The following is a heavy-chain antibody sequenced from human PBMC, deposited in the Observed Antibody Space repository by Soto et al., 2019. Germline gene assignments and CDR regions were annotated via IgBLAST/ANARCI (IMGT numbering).Heavy chain of an antibody. CDR2: ISSSGSTI. CDR1: GFTFSSYE. Sequence: PGGSLRLSCAASGFTFSSYEMNRVRQAPGKGLEWVSYISSSGSTIYYADSVKGRFTISRDNAKNSLYLQMNSLRAEDTAVYYCARSIAMVMDAFDIWGQGTMVTVSS. CDR3: ARSIAMVMDAFDI. V-gene: IGHV3-48*03. D-gene: IGHD5-18*01. J-gene: IGHJ3*02.